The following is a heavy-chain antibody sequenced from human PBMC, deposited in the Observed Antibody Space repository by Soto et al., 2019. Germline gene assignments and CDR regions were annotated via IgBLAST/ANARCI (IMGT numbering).Heavy chain of an antibody. J-gene: IGHJ6*02. Sequence: AASVKVSCKASGGTFSSYAISWVRQAPGQGLEWMGGITPIFGTANYAQKFQGRVTITADKSTSSAYMELSSLRSEDTAVYYCARGSYDSYAGFFGMDVWGQGTKVTVSS. V-gene: IGHV1-69*06. CDR2: ITPIFGTA. D-gene: IGHD3-10*01. CDR1: GGTFSSYA. CDR3: ARGSYDSYAGFFGMDV.